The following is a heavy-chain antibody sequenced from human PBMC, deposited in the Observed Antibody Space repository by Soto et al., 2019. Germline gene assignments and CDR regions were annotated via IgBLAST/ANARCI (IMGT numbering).Heavy chain of an antibody. V-gene: IGHV1-69*01. D-gene: IGHD2-15*01. J-gene: IGHJ2*01. CDR3: ARGLGLVVASRSIWYVDL. Sequence: QVQLEQSGAEVKKPGSSVRVSCQASGGTFSRYLVNWVRQVPGQGLEWMGGIFPMFGTTNYAKKFQGRVTTPADESTGTAHMELSSLTSEDSATYYCARGLGLVVASRSIWYVDLWGRGTLVTVSS. CDR2: IFPMFGTT. CDR1: GGTFSRYL.